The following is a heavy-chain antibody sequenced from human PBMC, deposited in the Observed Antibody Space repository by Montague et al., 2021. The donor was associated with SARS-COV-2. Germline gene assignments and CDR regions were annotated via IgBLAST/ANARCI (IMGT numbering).Heavy chain of an antibody. CDR3: ARDSRAEAAATNSFSSAFDY. V-gene: IGHV4-4*07. D-gene: IGHD6-13*01. CDR2: IYTSGST. J-gene: IGHJ4*02. Sequence: SETLSLTCTVSGGPITSYYWSWIRQPAGKGLECIGLIYTSGSTNYNPSLKSRVTMSVDTSRKQFSLKLSSVTAADTAVYYCARDSRAEAAATNSFSSAFDYWGQGTLVTVSS. CDR1: GGPITSYY.